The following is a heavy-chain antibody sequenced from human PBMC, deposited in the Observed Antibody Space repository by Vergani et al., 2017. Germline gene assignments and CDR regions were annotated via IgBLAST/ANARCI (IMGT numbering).Heavy chain of an antibody. CDR2: MNPNSGNT. V-gene: IGHV1-8*01. J-gene: IGHJ3*02. CDR1: GYTFTSYD. D-gene: IGHD3-22*01. CDR3: ARDRRVVITTPGAFDI. Sequence: QVQLVQSGAEVKKPGASVKVSCKASGYTFTSYDINWVRQATGQGLEWMGWMNPNSGNTGYAQKFQGRVTITADESTSTAYMELSSLRSEDTAVYYCARDRRVVITTPGAFDIWGQGTMVTVSS.